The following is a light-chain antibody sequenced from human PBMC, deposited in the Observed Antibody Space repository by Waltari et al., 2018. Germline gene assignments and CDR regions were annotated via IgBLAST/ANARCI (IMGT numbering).Light chain of an antibody. CDR2: GNSDGSH. V-gene: IGLV4-69*01. J-gene: IGLJ3*02. Sequence: QLVLTQSPSASASLGASVKLTCTLSSGHSSNIIAWHQQQPEKGPRYLMKGNSDGSHSKGDGIPDRFSGSSSGAERYLTISSLQSEDEADYYCQTGGHGTWVFGGGTKLTVL. CDR1: SGHSSNI. CDR3: QTGGHGTWV.